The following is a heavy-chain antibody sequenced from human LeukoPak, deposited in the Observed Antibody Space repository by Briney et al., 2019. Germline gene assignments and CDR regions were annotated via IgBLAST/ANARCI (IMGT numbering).Heavy chain of an antibody. CDR3: ARGGDFWSGRNWFDP. J-gene: IGHJ5*02. CDR2: INHSGST. D-gene: IGHD3-3*01. CDR1: GGSISSSRYY. V-gene: IGHV4-39*07. Sequence: PSETLSLTCTVSGGSISSSRYYWSWIRQPPGKGLEWIGEINHSGSTNYNPSLKSRVTISVDTSKNQFSLKLSSVTAADTAVYYCARGGDFWSGRNWFDPWGQGTLVTVSS.